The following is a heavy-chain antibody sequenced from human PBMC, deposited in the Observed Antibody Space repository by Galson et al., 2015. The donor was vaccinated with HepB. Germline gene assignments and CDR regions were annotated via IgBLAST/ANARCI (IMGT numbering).Heavy chain of an antibody. CDR3: AGEFVASQWGSLT. J-gene: IGHJ4*02. V-gene: IGHV3-7*03. CDR1: GFTFSSYW. CDR2: IKQDGSEK. Sequence: SLRLSCAASGFTFSSYWMSWVRQAPGKGLEWVANIKQDGSEKYYVDSVKGRFTISRDNDKNSLYLQMNSLRAEDTAVYYCAGEFVASQWGSLTWGQGTLVTVSS. D-gene: IGHD6-19*01.